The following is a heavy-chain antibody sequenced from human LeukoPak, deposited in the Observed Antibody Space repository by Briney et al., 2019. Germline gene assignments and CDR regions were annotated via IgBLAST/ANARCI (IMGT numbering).Heavy chain of an antibody. D-gene: IGHD2-15*01. CDR2: IYTGGST. J-gene: IGHJ6*03. CDR3: ARGARAATGYYYYYMDV. CDR1: GLTVSSNH. V-gene: IGHV3-53*01. Sequence: GSLRLSCAASGLTVSSNHMSWVRQAPGKGLEWVLVIYTGGSTDYADSVKGRFTISGDNSKNTLYLQMNSLRAEDTAVYYCARGARAATGYYYYYMDVWGKGTTVTVSS.